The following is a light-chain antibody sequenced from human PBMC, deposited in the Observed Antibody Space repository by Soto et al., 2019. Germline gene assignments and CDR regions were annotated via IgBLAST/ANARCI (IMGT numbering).Light chain of an antibody. Sequence: DIVLTQSPLSLPVTPGEPASISCRSSQSLLHTNGHMYLDWYLQRPGQPPQLLIFLGSNRASGVPDRFSGSVSGTEFTLKISRVEAGDVGVYYCMQALQTLYTFGPGTKLEIK. CDR1: QSLLHTNGHMY. CDR3: MQALQTLYT. V-gene: IGKV2-28*01. CDR2: LGS. J-gene: IGKJ2*01.